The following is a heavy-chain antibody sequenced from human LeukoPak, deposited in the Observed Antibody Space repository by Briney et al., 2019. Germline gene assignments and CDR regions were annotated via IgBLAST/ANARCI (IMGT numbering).Heavy chain of an antibody. Sequence: GGSLRLSCAASGFTFRNAWMSWVRQAPGKGLEWVGRIKSKTDGGTTDYAAPVKGRFTISRDDSKNTLYLQMNCLKTEDTAVYYCTTGVPAALLDAFDIWGQGTMVTVSS. V-gene: IGHV3-15*01. CDR1: GFTFRNAW. D-gene: IGHD2-2*01. CDR2: IKSKTDGGTT. CDR3: TTGVPAALLDAFDI. J-gene: IGHJ3*02.